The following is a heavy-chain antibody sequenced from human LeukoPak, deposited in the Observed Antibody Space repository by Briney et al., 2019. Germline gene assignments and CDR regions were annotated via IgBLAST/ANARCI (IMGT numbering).Heavy chain of an antibody. CDR2: ISAYNGNT. CDR1: GYTFTSYG. CDR3: ARDPPYNWNDGYYYYYMDV. V-gene: IGHV1-18*01. D-gene: IGHD1-1*01. J-gene: IGHJ6*03. Sequence: ASVKVSCKASGYTFTSYGISWVRQAPGQGLEWMGWISAYNGNTNYAQKLQGRVTMTTDTSTSTAYMELRSLRSDDTAVYYCARDPPYNWNDGYYYYYMDVWGKGTTVTVSS.